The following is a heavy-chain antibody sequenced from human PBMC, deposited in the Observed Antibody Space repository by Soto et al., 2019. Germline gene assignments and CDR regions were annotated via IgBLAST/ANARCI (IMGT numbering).Heavy chain of an antibody. CDR2: LDGNDHK. CDR1: GFSLSNARMG. V-gene: IGHV2-70*09. J-gene: IGHJ4*02. D-gene: IGHD3-9*01. CDR3: ERLLKGGASDWMQIDS. Sequence: GSGPTLVNPTETLTLTCTVSGFSLSNARMGVSWIRQPPGKALKWLALLDGNDHKYYTSSLKTRLTLSKDTSKNHVVLTMTNIDPLETGIYFCERLLKGGASDWMQIDSWGQGALVTVSS.